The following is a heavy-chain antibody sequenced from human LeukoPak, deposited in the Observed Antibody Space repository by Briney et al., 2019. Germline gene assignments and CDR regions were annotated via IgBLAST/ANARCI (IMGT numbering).Heavy chain of an antibody. CDR2: INSDGSST. J-gene: IGHJ3*02. CDR3: ARSIAARPMPTVMLALDI. Sequence: GGSLRLSCAASGFTFSSYWMHWVRQAPGKGLVWVSRINSDGSSTSYADSVKGRFTISRDNAKNTLYLQMNSLRAEDTAVYYCARSIAARPMPTVMLALDIWGQGTMVTVSS. V-gene: IGHV3-74*01. D-gene: IGHD6-6*01. CDR1: GFTFSSYW.